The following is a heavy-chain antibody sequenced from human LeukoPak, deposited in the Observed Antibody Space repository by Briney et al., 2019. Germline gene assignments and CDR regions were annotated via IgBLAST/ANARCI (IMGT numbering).Heavy chain of an antibody. D-gene: IGHD6-13*01. CDR3: TRLSRYGNRWYYVDY. CDR2: IKNKANSYTT. Sequence: GGSLRLSCAASGFDFSSYGMSWVRQSPGKGLEWVGRIKNKANSYTTLYAASVKGRFTISRDDSKNSLYLQMNSLKTEDTAVYYCTRLSRYGNRWYYVDYWGQGTLVTVSS. CDR1: GFDFSSYG. V-gene: IGHV3-72*01. J-gene: IGHJ4*02.